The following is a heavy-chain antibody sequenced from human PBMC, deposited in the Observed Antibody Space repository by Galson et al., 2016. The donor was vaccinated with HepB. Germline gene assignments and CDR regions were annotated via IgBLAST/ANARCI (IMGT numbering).Heavy chain of an antibody. Sequence: SETLSLTCAVSGYSISSGYYWGWIRQPPGKGLEWIGSIYHSGSAYYNPSLKSRVTISIDKSKDQFSLNLSSVTAAGTAVYYCARNNVGGYYYGSGSFGYWGQGTLVTVSS. CDR2: IYHSGSA. D-gene: IGHD3-10*01. CDR3: ARNNVGGYYYGSGSFGY. CDR1: GYSISSGYY. V-gene: IGHV4-38-2*01. J-gene: IGHJ4*02.